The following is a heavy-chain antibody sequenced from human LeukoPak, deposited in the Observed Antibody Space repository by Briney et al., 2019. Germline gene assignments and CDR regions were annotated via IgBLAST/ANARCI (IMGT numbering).Heavy chain of an antibody. Sequence: GESLKISCKGSGYRFTSDWIGWVRQMPGKGLEWMGIIYPGDSDTRYSPSFQGQVTISADKSISTAYLQWSSLKASDTAMYYCAREYSSSWYGYFDLWGRGTLVTVSS. CDR1: GYRFTSDW. D-gene: IGHD6-13*01. CDR2: IYPGDSDT. V-gene: IGHV5-51*01. CDR3: AREYSSSWYGYFDL. J-gene: IGHJ2*01.